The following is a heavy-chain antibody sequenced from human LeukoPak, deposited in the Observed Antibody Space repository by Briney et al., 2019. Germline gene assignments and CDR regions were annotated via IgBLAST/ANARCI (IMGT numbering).Heavy chain of an antibody. D-gene: IGHD2-15*01. V-gene: IGHV4-59*08. CDR3: ARHSGAMGGAFDI. J-gene: IGHJ3*02. CDR1: GGSINNYY. CDR2: IYYSGTT. Sequence: SETLSLTCTVSGGSINNYYWSWIRQPPGKGLEWIGYIYYSGTTNYNPSLKSRVTISVDTSNNQFSLKLTSVTAADTAVYYCARHSGAMGGAFDIWGQGTMVTVSS.